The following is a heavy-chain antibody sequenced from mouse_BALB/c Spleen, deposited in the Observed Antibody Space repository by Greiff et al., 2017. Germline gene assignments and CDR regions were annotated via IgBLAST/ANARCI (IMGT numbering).Heavy chain of an antibody. J-gene: IGHJ2*01. D-gene: IGHD1-1*01. CDR3: ARSLYAPYYFDD. CDR1: GFNIKDTY. Sequence: VQLQQSGAELVKPGASVKLSCTASGFNIKDTYMHWVKQRPEQGLEWIGRIDPANGNTKYDPKFQGKATITADTSSNTAYLQLSSLTSEDTAVYYCARSLYAPYYFDDWGQGTTLTVSS. V-gene: IGHV14-3*02. CDR2: IDPANGNT.